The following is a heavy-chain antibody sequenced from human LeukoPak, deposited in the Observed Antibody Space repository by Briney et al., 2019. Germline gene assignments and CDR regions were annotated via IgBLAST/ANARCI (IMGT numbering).Heavy chain of an antibody. V-gene: IGHV4-34*01. J-gene: IGHJ3*02. Sequence: SETLSLTCAVYGGSFSGYYWSWIRQPPGKGLEWIVEINHSGSTNYNPSLKSRVTISVDTSKNQFSLKLSSVTAADTAVYYCARSTLRIRGVINRGAFDIWGQGTMVTVSS. CDR3: ARSTLRIRGVINRGAFDI. CDR2: INHSGST. CDR1: GGSFSGYY. D-gene: IGHD3-10*01.